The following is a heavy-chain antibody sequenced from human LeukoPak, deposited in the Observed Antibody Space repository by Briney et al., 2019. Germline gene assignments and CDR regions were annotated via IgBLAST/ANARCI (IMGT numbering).Heavy chain of an antibody. CDR3: ARDLRGFVDYPGY. V-gene: IGHV3-66*01. CDR1: GFTVSSNY. D-gene: IGHD3/OR15-3a*01. CDR2: IYPNGNT. Sequence: GGSLRLSCAASGFTVSSNYMNWVRQAPGKGLEWVSMIYPNGNTFYTDSVKGRFTISRDNSKNTLYLQMNSLRAEDTAVYYCARDLRGFVDYPGYWGQGTLVTVSS. J-gene: IGHJ4*02.